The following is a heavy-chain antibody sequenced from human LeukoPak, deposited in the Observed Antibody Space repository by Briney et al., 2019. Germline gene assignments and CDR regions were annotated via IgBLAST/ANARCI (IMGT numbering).Heavy chain of an antibody. J-gene: IGHJ5*02. CDR2: VNWNGGST. CDR3: ARAGHGDYVSWFDP. Sequence: GGSLRPSCAASGFNFDDYGMSWVRQAPGKGLEWVSGVNWNGGSTGYADSVKGRFTVSRDNAKNSLYLHMNSLRAEDTALNYCARAGHGDYVSWFDPWGQGTLVTVSS. D-gene: IGHD4-17*01. CDR1: GFNFDDYG. V-gene: IGHV3-20*04.